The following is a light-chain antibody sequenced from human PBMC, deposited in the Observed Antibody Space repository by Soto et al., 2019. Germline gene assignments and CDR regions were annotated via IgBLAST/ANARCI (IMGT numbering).Light chain of an antibody. CDR3: LQLAHCPPS. V-gene: IGKV2-30*01. Sequence: DVVMTQSPLFLPVTLGQSASISCRSSHSLVFSDGNTYVSWFQQRPGQSPRRLIYKVSKRDSGVPHTFTASESGTHFTLKISRVEAEDFAIYYSLQLAHCPPSFGQGTKVEI. CDR2: KVS. J-gene: IGKJ1*01. CDR1: HSLVFSDGNTY.